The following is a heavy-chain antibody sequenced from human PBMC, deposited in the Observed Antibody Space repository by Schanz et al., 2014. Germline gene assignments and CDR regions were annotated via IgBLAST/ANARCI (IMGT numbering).Heavy chain of an antibody. CDR3: ARDMGGAGSTNHPPYFYYGMDV. D-gene: IGHD1-26*01. Sequence: EVQLVESGGGLIQPGGSLRLSCAASGFTVSSNYMSWVRQAPGKGLEWVSVIYSGGSTYYADSVKGRFTISRDNSKNSLYLQMNSLTTEDTAVYYCARDMGGAGSTNHPPYFYYGMDVWGQGTTVTVSS. CDR2: IYSGGST. CDR1: GFTVSSNY. J-gene: IGHJ6*02. V-gene: IGHV3-53*01.